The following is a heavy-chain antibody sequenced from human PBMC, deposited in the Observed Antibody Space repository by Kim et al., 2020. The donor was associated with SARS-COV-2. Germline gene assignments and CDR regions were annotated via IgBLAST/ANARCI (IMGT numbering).Heavy chain of an antibody. CDR2: IYYTGST. Sequence: SETLSLTCTVSGGSVSGYYWSWIRQPPGKGLEWIGYIYYTGSTNYNPSLKSRVTMSVNTSKNQFSLKLSSVTAADTAVYYCARYIVATHNFDFWCQGTLV. V-gene: IGHV4-59*08. CDR1: GGSVSGYY. CDR3: ARYIVATHNFDF. D-gene: IGHD5-12*01. J-gene: IGHJ4*02.